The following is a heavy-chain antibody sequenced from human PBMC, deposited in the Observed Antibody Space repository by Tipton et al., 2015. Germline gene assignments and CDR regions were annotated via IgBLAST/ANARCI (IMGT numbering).Heavy chain of an antibody. CDR1: GGSISSSSYY. CDR2: ISYSGST. D-gene: IGHD3-9*01. Sequence: TLSLTCTVSGGSISSSSYYWAWIRQPPGKGLEWIGYISYSGSTHYNPSLKRRVTISLDTSKNQFSLKLTSVTAADTAVYYCACQDYDSLTRDYQAVDYWGQGTLVTVSS. V-gene: IGHV4-61*05. CDR3: ACQDYDSLTRDYQAVDY. J-gene: IGHJ4*02.